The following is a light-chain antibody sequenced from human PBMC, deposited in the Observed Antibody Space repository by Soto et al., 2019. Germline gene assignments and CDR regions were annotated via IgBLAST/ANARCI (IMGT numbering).Light chain of an antibody. Sequence: QSVLTQPASVSGSPGQSSTISCTGTRSDIGTYNFVSWYQRHPGKAPKLIIYDVSYRPSGVSDRFSGSKSGNTASLTISGLQADDEADHYCASFTSTNTPWVFGGGTKVTVL. CDR3: ASFTSTNTPWV. CDR1: RSDIGTYNF. V-gene: IGLV2-14*03. CDR2: DVS. J-gene: IGLJ3*02.